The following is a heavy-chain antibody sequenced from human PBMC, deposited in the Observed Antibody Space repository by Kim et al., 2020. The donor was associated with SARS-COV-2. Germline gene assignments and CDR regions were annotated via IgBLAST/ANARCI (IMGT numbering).Heavy chain of an antibody. V-gene: IGHV3-33*06. Sequence: GGSLRLSCAASGFTFSSYGMHWVRQAPGKGLEWVAVIWYDGSNKYYADSVKGRFTISRDNSKNTLYLQMNSLRAEDTAVYYCAKDGKTYYYGSGSYEGNWFGAWGQRTLVVVAS. J-gene: IGHJ5*02. CDR3: AKDGKTYYYGSGSYEGNWFGA. CDR2: IWYDGSNK. CDR1: GFTFSSYG. D-gene: IGHD3-10*01.